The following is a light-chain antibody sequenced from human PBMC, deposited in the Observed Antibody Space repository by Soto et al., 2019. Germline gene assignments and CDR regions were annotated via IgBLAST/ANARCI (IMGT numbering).Light chain of an antibody. CDR2: EGS. CDR1: SSDVGSYNL. CDR3: CSYAGSSTFVV. Sequence: QYALTQPASVSGSPGQSITISCTGTSSDVGSYNLVSWYQQHPGKAPKVMIYEGSKRPSGVSNRFSGSKSGNTASLTISGLQAEDEADYYCCSYAGSSTFVVFGGGTKLTVL. V-gene: IGLV2-23*03. J-gene: IGLJ2*01.